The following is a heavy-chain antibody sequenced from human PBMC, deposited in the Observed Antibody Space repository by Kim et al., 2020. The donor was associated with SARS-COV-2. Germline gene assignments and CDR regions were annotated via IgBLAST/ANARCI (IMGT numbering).Heavy chain of an antibody. V-gene: IGHV3-30*07. CDR3: ARDEDSDYGIYYGMGV. Sequence: SVKGRLTVSSDNSKNALYLEMNNLRAEDTAVYYCARDEDSDYGIYYGMGVWGQGTTVTVSS. J-gene: IGHJ6*02. D-gene: IGHD4-17*01.